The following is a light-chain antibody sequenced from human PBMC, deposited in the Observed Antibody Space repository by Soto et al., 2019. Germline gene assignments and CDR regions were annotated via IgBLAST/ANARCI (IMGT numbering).Light chain of an antibody. Sequence: VLTQSPATLSLSPGEIATLSCRSSLNVNNYLAWYQQKPGQAPRLLIYDASNRATGIPARFSGSGSGTDFTLTISSLEPEDFAVYYCQQRQYWPPITFGPGTRLEIK. CDR1: LNVNNY. CDR2: DAS. J-gene: IGKJ5*01. CDR3: QQRQYWPPIT. V-gene: IGKV3-11*01.